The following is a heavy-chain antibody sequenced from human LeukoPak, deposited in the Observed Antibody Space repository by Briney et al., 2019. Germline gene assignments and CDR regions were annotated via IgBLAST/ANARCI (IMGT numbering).Heavy chain of an antibody. V-gene: IGHV4-59*12. D-gene: IGHD3-10*01. CDR3: ARDLPITMVRGVIH. CDR1: GGSISSYY. CDR2: IYYSGST. Sequence: SETLSLTCTVSGGSISSYYWSWIRQPPGKGLEWIGYIYYSGSTNYNPSLKSRVTISVDTSKNQFSLKLSSVTAADTAVYYCARDLPITMVRGVIHWGQGTLVTVSS. J-gene: IGHJ4*02.